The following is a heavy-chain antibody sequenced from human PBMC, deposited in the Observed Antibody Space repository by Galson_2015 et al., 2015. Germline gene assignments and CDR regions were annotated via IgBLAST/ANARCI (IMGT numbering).Heavy chain of an antibody. V-gene: IGHV3-23*01. D-gene: IGHD3-3*01. CDR1: GFTFSSYA. CDR3: ARGVITIFGVAPIDY. J-gene: IGHJ4*02. Sequence: SLRLSCAASGFTFSSYAMSWVRQAPGKGLEWVSAISGSGGSTYYADSVKGRFTISRDNSKNSLYLQMNSLRDEDTAVYYCARGVITIFGVAPIDYWGQGTLVTVSS. CDR2: ISGSGGST.